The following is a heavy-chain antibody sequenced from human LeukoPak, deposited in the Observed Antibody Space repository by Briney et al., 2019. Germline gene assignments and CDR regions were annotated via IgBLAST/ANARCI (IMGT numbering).Heavy chain of an antibody. CDR1: GGSISSGDYY. CDR3: ASQIVGAFFAY. CDR2: IHYSGTT. Sequence: SETLSLTCTVSGGSISSGDYYWNWIRQLPGKGLEWIGFIHYSGTTYYNPSLKSRVAISLDTSETQFSLKLTSVTAADTAIYYCASQIVGAFFAYWGKGTLVTVSS. V-gene: IGHV4-31*03. J-gene: IGHJ4*02. D-gene: IGHD1-26*01.